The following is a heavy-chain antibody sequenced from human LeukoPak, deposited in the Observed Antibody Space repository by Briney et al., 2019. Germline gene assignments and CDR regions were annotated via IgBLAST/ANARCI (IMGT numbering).Heavy chain of an antibody. J-gene: IGHJ6*03. CDR2: IYYSGST. V-gene: IGHV4-39*01. CDR3: ARVARGGPYSYGYIDYYYYYYMDV. CDR1: GGSISSSSYY. Sequence: SETLSLTCTVSGGSISSSSYYWGWIRQPPGKGLEWIGSIYYSGSTYYNPSLKSRVTISVDTSKNQFSLKLSSVTAADTAVYYCARVARGGPYSYGYIDYYYYYYMDVWGKGTTVTVSS. D-gene: IGHD5-18*01.